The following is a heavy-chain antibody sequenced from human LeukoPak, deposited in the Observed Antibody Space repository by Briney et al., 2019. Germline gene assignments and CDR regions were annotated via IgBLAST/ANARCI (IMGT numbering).Heavy chain of an antibody. J-gene: IGHJ4*02. V-gene: IGHV4-38-2*01. CDR3: ARNDSSGYFDY. CDR2: VYHSGST. Sequence: SETLSLTCAVSDYSISSGNYWGWIRQPPGKGPEWIGSVYHSGSTHYSPSLKSRVTIAVDTSKNQFSLKLSSVTAADTAVYYCARNDSSGYFDYWGQGTLVTVSS. CDR1: DYSISSGNY. D-gene: IGHD3-22*01.